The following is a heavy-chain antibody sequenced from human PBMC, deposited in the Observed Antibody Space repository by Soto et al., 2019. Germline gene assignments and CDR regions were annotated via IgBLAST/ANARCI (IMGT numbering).Heavy chain of an antibody. CDR1: GGSISSYY. J-gene: IGHJ4*02. D-gene: IGHD1-26*01. CDR3: ARLIHSGNYYFDY. CDR2: MYYSGST. Sequence: SETLSLTCTVSGGSISSYYWSWIRQPPGKGLEWIGYMYYSGSTNYNPSLKSRVTISIDTSKNQISLKLTSVTAADTAVYFCARLIHSGNYYFDYWGQGTLVTVSS. V-gene: IGHV4-59*08.